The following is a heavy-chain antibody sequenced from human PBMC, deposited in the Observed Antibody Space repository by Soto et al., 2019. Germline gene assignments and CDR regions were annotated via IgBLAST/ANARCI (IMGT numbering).Heavy chain of an antibody. CDR3: AMVDVYVTPSPQDV. D-gene: IGHD3-16*01. CDR2: INTYNGNT. V-gene: IGHV1-18*01. J-gene: IGHJ6*02. CDR1: GYTFTSHG. Sequence: QVQLVQSGAEVKNPGASVKVSCKTSGYTFTSHGIGWARQAPGQGLEWMGWINTYNGNTNYAQNLQGRVTLITDTSTSTAYMELRSLRSNDTAIYYCAMVDVYVTPSPQDVWGQGTTVTVSS.